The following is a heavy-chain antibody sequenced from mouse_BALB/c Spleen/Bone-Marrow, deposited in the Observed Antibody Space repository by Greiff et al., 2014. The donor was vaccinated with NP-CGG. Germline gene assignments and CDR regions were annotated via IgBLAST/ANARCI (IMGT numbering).Heavy chain of an antibody. CDR1: GYTFTSYW. V-gene: IGHV1-7*01. CDR2: INPSTGYT. D-gene: IGHD2-12*01. Sequence: QVQLQQSGAELAKPGASVKMSCEASGYTFTSYWMHWVKQRPGQGLEWIGYINPSTGYTEYNQKFKDKATLTADKSSSTAYMQLGSLTSEDSAVYYCARWGDDGTFDYWDQGTTLTVSS. J-gene: IGHJ2*01. CDR3: ARWGDDGTFDY.